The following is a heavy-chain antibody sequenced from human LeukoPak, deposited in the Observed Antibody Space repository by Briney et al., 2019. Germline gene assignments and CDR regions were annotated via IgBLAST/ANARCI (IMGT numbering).Heavy chain of an antibody. D-gene: IGHD6-13*01. V-gene: IGHV3-7*04. CDR1: GFTFRNFW. J-gene: IGHJ4*02. CDR3: ARHSSSWEFDQ. Sequence: GGSLRLSCAASGFTFRNFWMRWVRQAPGKGLEWVANIRQDGSEKYYVDSAKGRFTISRDNAKNSLYLQMNSLRTEDTAAYYCARHSSSWEFDQWGQGTLVIVSS. CDR2: IRQDGSEK.